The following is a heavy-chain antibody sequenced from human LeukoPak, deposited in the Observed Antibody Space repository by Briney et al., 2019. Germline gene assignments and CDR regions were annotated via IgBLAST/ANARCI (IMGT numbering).Heavy chain of an antibody. CDR3: ARDDPTLGFDY. V-gene: IGHV4-4*07. Sequence: SETLSLTCTVSGGSISGYFWSWIRQPAGKGLEWIGRIYTSGSTNYNPSLKSRVTMSVDTSKNQFSLKLSSVTAADTAVYYCARDDPTLGFDYWGQGTLVTVSS. CDR1: GGSISGYF. CDR2: IYTSGST. J-gene: IGHJ4*02. D-gene: IGHD3-16*01.